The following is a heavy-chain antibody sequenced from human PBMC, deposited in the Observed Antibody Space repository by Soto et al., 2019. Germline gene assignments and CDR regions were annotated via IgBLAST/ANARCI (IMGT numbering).Heavy chain of an antibody. D-gene: IGHD3-22*01. V-gene: IGHV1-58*01. CDR2: IVVGSGNT. CDR1: GFTFPSSA. CDR3: AAVPYSYDTSGTYFDY. J-gene: IGHJ4*02. Sequence: QMQLVQSGPEVKKPGTSVKVSCKASGFTFPSSAVQWVRQARGQRLEWIARIVVGSGNTNYAQKFQERLTISRDMSTNTAYMELSSLSSDATAVYYCAAVPYSYDTSGTYFDYWGQGTLVTVSS.